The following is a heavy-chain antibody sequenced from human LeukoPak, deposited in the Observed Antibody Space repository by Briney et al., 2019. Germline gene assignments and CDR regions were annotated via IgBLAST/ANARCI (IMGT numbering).Heavy chain of an antibody. Sequence: SETLSLTCVVYGGSFSGYYWNWIRQPPGKGLEWIGEINHSGSTNYNPSLKSRVTISVDTSKNQFSLKLSSVTAADTAVYYCARGRNRSSWQHYYYYGVDVWGQGTTVTASS. CDR3: ARGRNRSSWQHYYYYGVDV. J-gene: IGHJ6*02. CDR1: GGSFSGYY. V-gene: IGHV4-34*01. D-gene: IGHD6-13*01. CDR2: INHSGST.